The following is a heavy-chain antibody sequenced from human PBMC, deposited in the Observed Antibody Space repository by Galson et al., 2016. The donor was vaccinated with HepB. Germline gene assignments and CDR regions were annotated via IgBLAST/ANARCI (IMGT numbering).Heavy chain of an antibody. Sequence: SLRLSCAAAGFSFSSHAMRWVRQSPGKGLEWVSYSSGSSTYTNYADSVKGRFTISRDNAKNSLYLQMNSLRAEDTAVYYCARGGAWGVSPGDAFDIWGRGTMVTVSS. V-gene: IGHV3-11*06. D-gene: IGHD3-10*01. J-gene: IGHJ3*02. CDR2: SSGSSTYT. CDR3: ARGGAWGVSPGDAFDI. CDR1: GFSFSSHA.